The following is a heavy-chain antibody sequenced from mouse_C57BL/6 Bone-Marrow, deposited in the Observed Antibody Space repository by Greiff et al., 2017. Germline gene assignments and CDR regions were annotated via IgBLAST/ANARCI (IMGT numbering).Heavy chain of an antibody. CDR2: IYPGSGST. V-gene: IGHV1-55*01. D-gene: IGHD1-1*01. Sequence: QVQLQQPGTELVKPGASVKLSCKASGYTFTSYWMHWVKQRPGQGLEWIGDIYPGSGSTKYNEKFKSKATLTVDTSSSTAYMQLSSLTSEASAVYYCARGILTVFAYWGQGTLVTVSA. CDR1: GYTFTSYW. J-gene: IGHJ3*01. CDR3: ARGILTVFAY.